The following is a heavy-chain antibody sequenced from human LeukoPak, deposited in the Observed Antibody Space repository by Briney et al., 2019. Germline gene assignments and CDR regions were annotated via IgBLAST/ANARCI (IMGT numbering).Heavy chain of an antibody. CDR2: ISTDGTNT. J-gene: IGHJ4*02. V-gene: IGHV3-74*01. Sequence: GGSLRLSCAASGFTFSNYWMHWARQVPGKGLMWVSRISTDGTNTNYADSVKGRFTISRDNAKNTLYLQMNSPRAEDTAVYYCVREYSSSSGRCFDYWGLGILVTVSS. CDR3: VREYSSSSGRCFDY. D-gene: IGHD6-6*01. CDR1: GFTFSNYW.